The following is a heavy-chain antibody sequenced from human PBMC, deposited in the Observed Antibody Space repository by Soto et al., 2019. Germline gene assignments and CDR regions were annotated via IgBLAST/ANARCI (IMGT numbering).Heavy chain of an antibody. V-gene: IGHV4-4*02. J-gene: IGHJ3*02. D-gene: IGHD3-9*01. Sequence: PSESLSLTFAVSGFTHSNPNWRAWVRQAPGKGLEWIGEIDHSGSTNYNPSLNSRVTISLDRSKNQFSLKLSSVAAADTAVYYCARGIFYAFDIWGQGTMVT. CDR1: GFTHSNPNW. CDR2: IDHSGST. CDR3: ARGIFYAFDI.